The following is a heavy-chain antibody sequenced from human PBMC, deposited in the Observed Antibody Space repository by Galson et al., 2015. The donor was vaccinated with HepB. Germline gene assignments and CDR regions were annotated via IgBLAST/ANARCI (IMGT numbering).Heavy chain of an antibody. Sequence: SVKVSCKASGYTFTSYGISWVRQAPGQGLEWMGWMNAYNGNTNYAQKLQGRVTMTRDTSTSTAYMELRSLRSDDTAVYYCARGGQWGITMIVVALDAFDFWGQGTMVTVSS. V-gene: IGHV1-18*04. CDR1: GYTFTSYG. J-gene: IGHJ3*01. CDR2: MNAYNGNT. D-gene: IGHD3-22*01. CDR3: ARGGQWGITMIVVALDAFDF.